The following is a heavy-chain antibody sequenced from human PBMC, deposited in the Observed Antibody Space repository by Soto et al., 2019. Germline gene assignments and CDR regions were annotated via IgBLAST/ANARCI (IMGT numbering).Heavy chain of an antibody. J-gene: IGHJ5*02. CDR1: GFTFSSYA. V-gene: IGHV3-23*01. Sequence: EVQLLESGGGLVQPGGSLRLSCAASGFTFSSYAMSWVRQAPGKGLEWVSAISGSGGSTYYADSVKGRFTSSRDNSKNALYLQMNSLRAEDTAVYYCANYRSFGVVKNNWFDPLGQVTLVTVSS. D-gene: IGHD3-3*01. CDR3: ANYRSFGVVKNNWFDP. CDR2: ISGSGGST.